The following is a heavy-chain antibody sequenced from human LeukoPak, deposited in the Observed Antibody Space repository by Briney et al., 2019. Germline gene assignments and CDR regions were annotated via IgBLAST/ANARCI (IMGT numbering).Heavy chain of an antibody. CDR2: TKPDGSAE. Sequence: GGSLRLSCAASGFTFRIYWIGWVRQAPGKVLEWVAYTKPDGSAEYYGDSVRGRFTTYSDNANNFLYLQMNSLSAEDTAVYYCARDGALNTNFDYWGQGTLVTVSS. V-gene: IGHV3-7*01. J-gene: IGHJ4*02. CDR3: ARDGALNTNFDY. D-gene: IGHD4/OR15-4a*01. CDR1: GFTFRIYW.